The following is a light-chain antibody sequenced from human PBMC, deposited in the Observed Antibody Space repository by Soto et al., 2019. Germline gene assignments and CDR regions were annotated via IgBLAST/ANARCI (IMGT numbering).Light chain of an antibody. CDR1: TSNIGNNY. CDR2: DNY. Sequence: QSVLTQPPSVSAAPGQKVTISRSGSTSNIGNNYVSWYQQLPGTAPRLLIYDNYKRPSGIPDRFSGSKSGTSATLGIIGLQTGDEADYYCGTWDSSLSAGVFGGGTKVTVL. J-gene: IGLJ3*02. CDR3: GTWDSSLSAGV. V-gene: IGLV1-51*01.